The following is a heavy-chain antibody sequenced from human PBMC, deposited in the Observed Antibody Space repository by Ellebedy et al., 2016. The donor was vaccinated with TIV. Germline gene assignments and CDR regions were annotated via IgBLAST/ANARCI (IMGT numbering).Heavy chain of an antibody. J-gene: IGHJ4*02. CDR2: ISSSSSTI. CDR3: ATEGDFWSGYPDY. V-gene: IGHV3-48*01. CDR1: GFTFSSYR. Sequence: GESLKISXAASGFTFSSYRMNWVRQAPGKGLEWVSYISSSSSTIYYADSVKGRFTISRDNAKNSLYLQMNSLRAEDTAVYYCATEGDFWSGYPDYWGQGTLVTVSS. D-gene: IGHD3-3*01.